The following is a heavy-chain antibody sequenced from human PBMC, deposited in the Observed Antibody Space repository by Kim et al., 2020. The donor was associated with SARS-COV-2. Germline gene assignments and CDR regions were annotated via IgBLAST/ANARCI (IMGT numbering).Heavy chain of an antibody. CDR1: GFSVSDNY. CDR3: ARDEGFCSGDSCFLDD. D-gene: IGHD2-15*01. Sequence: GGSLRLSCKGSGFSVSDNYMSWVRQAPGKGLEWVSVIYSGGVPYYANSVKGRFTISRDSSVNMVYLQLSSVSADDTAVYYCARDEGFCSGDSCFLDDWGPGTLVTV. V-gene: IGHV3-53*05. J-gene: IGHJ4*02. CDR2: IYSGGVP.